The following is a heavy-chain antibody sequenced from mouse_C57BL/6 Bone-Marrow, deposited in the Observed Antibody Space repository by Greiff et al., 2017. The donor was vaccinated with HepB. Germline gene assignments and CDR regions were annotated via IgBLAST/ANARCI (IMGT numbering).Heavy chain of an antibody. CDR3: ARSYDYDWFAY. Sequence: QVHVKQPGAELVKPGASVKMSCKASGYTFTSYWITWVKQRPGQGLEWIGDIYPGSGSTNYNEKFKSKATLTVDTSSSTAYMQLSSLTSEDSAVYYCARSYDYDWFAYWGQGTLVTVSA. V-gene: IGHV1-55*01. CDR2: IYPGSGST. CDR1: GYTFTSYW. J-gene: IGHJ3*01. D-gene: IGHD2-4*01.